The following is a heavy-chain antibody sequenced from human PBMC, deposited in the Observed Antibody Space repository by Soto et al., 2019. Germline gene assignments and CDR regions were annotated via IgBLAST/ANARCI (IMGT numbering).Heavy chain of an antibody. CDR2: ISASNGNT. D-gene: IGHD6-13*01. J-gene: IGHJ4*02. CDR1: GYTFATYG. CDR3: ARSGRSWNLREFDY. V-gene: IGHV1-18*01. Sequence: ASVKVSCKASGYTFATYGFSWVRQAPGQGLEWMGWISASNGNTNYAQKLRGRVTMTTDTSTSTAYMELRSLRSDDTAVLYCARSGRSWNLREFDYWGQGTLVTVSS.